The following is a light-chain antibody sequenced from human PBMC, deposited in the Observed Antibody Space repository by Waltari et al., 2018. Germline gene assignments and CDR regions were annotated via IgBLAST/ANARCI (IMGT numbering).Light chain of an antibody. CDR3: SSYANTFHYV. J-gene: IGLJ1*01. V-gene: IGLV2-14*03. Sequence: QSALTQPASVSGSPGQSITLSCAGTSSDVGAYNYVSWYQQYTGRAPKLFLYDVSKWPSGVSNRFSGSKSGNTASLTISGLQAEDEADYFCSSYANTFHYVFGTGTKVTVL. CDR1: SSDVGAYNY. CDR2: DVS.